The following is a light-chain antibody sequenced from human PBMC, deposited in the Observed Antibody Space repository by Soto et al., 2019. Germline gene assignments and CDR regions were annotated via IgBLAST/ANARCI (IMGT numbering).Light chain of an antibody. J-gene: IGKJ4*01. CDR1: QAISNY. CDR3: QKYHSAPL. CDR2: AAS. Sequence: DMQLTQSPSSLSASVGDRVTISCRASQAISNYLAWYQQRPGDVPKLLIYAASTLNSGVPSWFSGRASATEFTLTISIQHAEDVATYYCQKYHSAPLFGYGTKVEIQ. V-gene: IGKV1-27*01.